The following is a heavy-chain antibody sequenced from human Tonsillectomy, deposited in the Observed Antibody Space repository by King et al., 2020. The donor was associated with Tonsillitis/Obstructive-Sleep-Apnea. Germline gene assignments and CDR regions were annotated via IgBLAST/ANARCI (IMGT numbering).Heavy chain of an antibody. V-gene: IGHV1-2*06. J-gene: IGHJ4*02. CDR3: ARDRFYYDFWSGYCDY. CDR1: GYTFTGYY. Sequence: LVQSGAEVKKPGASVKVSCKASGYTFTGYYMHWVRQAPGQGLEWMGRINPNSGGTNYAQKFQGRVTMTRDTSISTAYMELSRLRSDDTAVYYCARDRFYYDFWSGYCDYWGQGTLVTVSS. CDR2: INPNSGGT. D-gene: IGHD3-3*01.